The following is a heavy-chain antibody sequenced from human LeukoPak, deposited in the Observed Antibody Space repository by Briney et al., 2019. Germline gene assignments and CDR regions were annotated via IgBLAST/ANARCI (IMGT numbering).Heavy chain of an antibody. CDR2: IYYSGST. CDR1: GGSISSYY. V-gene: IGHV4-59*08. D-gene: IGHD1-1*01. J-gene: IGHJ4*02. Sequence: PSETLSLTCTASGGSISSYYWSWIRQPPGKGLEWIGYIYYSGSTNYNPSLKSRVTISVDTSKNQFSLKLSSVTAADMAVYYCAIGATDTSYYFDYWGQGTLVTVSS. CDR3: AIGATDTSYYFDY.